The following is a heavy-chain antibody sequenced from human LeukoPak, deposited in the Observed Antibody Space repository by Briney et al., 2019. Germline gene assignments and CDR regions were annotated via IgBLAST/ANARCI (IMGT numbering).Heavy chain of an antibody. CDR3: ASLVVMSPIDY. D-gene: IGHD3-22*01. J-gene: IGHJ4*02. V-gene: IGHV3-21*01. CDR2: ISSSSSYI. Sequence: GGSLRLSCAASGFTFSSYSMNWVRQAPGKGLEWVSSISSSSSYIYYADSVKGRFTISRDNAKNSLYLQMNSLRAEDTAVYYCASLVVMSPIDYWGQGALWSPS. CDR1: GFTFSSYS.